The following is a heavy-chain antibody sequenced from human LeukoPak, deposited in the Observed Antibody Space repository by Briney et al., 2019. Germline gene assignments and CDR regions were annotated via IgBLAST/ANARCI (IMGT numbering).Heavy chain of an antibody. CDR3: ASVRFAEDYFDY. D-gene: IGHD3-3*01. CDR1: GYSISSAYY. J-gene: IGHJ4*02. Sequence: SETLSLTCTVSGYSISSAYYWGWIRQPPGKGLERIGNIYHSGSTYYNSSLKSRVTISLDIAIHQFSLKLRSVTAADTAVYFCASVRFAEDYFDYWGQGILVTVSS. V-gene: IGHV4-38-2*02. CDR2: IYHSGST.